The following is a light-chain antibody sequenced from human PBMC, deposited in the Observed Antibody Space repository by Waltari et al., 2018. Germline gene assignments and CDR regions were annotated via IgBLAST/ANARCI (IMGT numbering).Light chain of an antibody. V-gene: IGKV1-5*01. CDR3: QQYSNYPWT. J-gene: IGKJ1*01. CDR2: GAS. Sequence: DIQMTQSPSTLSAFVGDRVTITCRASPSITSWLAWYQQRPGKAPTLLIYGASNLQSGVPSRFSGSGSGTEFTLTISSLQPDDFATYYCQQYSNYPWTFGQGTNVEIK. CDR1: PSITSW.